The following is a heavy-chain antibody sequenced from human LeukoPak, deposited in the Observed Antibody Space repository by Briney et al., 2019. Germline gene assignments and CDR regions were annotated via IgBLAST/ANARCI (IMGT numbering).Heavy chain of an antibody. CDR1: GFSFSNFW. J-gene: IGHJ5*02. CDR2: IKPDASAT. V-gene: IGHV3-7*01. CDR3: ARGGGSSS. D-gene: IGHD6-6*01. Sequence: GGSLRLTCAASGFSFSNFWMSWVRQAPGKGLEWVANIKPDASATNYVDSVKGRFTISRDNAKNSLDLQMNSLRAEDTAVYYCARGGGSSSWGQGTLVTVSS.